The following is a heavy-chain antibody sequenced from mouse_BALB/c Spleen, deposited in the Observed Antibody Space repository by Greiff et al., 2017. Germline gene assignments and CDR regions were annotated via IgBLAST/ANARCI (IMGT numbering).Heavy chain of an antibody. D-gene: IGHD4-1*01. CDR1: GYTFTDYW. V-gene: IGHV1-69*01. CDR2: IDTSDSYT. J-gene: IGHJ2*01. Sequence: QVQLQQPGAELVMPGASVKMSCKASGYTFTDYWMHWVKQRPGQGLEWIGAIDTSDSYTSYNQKFKGKATLTVDESSSTAYMQLSSLTSEDSAVYYCARWDLDYWGQGTTLTVSS. CDR3: ARWDLDY.